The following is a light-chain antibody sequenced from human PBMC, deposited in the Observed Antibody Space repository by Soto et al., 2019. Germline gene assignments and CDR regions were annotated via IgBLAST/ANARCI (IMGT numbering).Light chain of an antibody. J-gene: IGKJ1*01. V-gene: IGKV3-11*01. CDR1: QSVSSY. CDR3: LQYYNYPRT. CDR2: DAS. Sequence: EIVLTLSPATLRLFPGASPCLSCRASQSVSSYLAWYQQKPGQAPRLLIYDASTRATGIPARFSGSGSGTDFTLTISSLQPEDFAAYYCLQYYNYPRTFGQGTKVDIK.